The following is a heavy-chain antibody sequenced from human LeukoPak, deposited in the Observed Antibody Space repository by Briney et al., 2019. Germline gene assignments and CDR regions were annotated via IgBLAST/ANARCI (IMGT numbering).Heavy chain of an antibody. CDR2: IKQDGSDT. D-gene: IGHD3-3*02. V-gene: IGHV3-7*01. CDR1: GFTFGNSW. Sequence: GGSLRLSCAGSGFTFGNSWVSWFRQAPGKGLEWVAHIKQDGSDTYVDSVKGRFTISRDIAKTSLFLHMNSLTTEDSAVYYCAREHSSHFTWGQGTLVTVSS. CDR3: AREHSSHFT. J-gene: IGHJ4*02.